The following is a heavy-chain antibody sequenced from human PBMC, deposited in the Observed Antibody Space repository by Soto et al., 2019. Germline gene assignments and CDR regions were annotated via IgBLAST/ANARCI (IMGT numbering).Heavy chain of an antibody. V-gene: IGHV3-23*01. D-gene: IGHD6-13*01. Sequence: GGSLRLSCAAAEFSFNDYGMSWVRQAPGKGLEWVSSITYTGVSTYYVDSVKGRFTISRDNSKDTLYLQMNSLRAEDTAIYYCAKASVWYPYFDSWGQGTLVTVSS. CDR2: ITYTGVST. J-gene: IGHJ4*02. CDR1: EFSFNDYG. CDR3: AKASVWYPYFDS.